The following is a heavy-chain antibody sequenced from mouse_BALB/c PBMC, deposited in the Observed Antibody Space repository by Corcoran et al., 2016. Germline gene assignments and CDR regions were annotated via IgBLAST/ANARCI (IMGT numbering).Heavy chain of an antibody. CDR2: INAYTGEP. CDR3: ARAPLHYYAMDY. V-gene: IGHV9-3-1*01. J-gene: IGHJ4*01. D-gene: IGHD6-1*01. Sequence: QIQLVQSGPELKKPGETVKISCRASGYTFTNYGMNWVKQAPGKGLKWMGWINAYTGEPTYADDFKGRFAFSLETAASTAYLQINNFKNEDTATYFCARAPLHYYAMDYWGQGTSVPVSS. CDR1: GYTFTNYG.